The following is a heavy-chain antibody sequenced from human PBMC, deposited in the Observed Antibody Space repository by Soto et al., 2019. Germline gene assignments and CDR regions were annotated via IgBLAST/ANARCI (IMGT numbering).Heavy chain of an antibody. V-gene: IGHV3-48*02. CDR3: ARATGMAGSFDP. CDR1: GFAFSTYS. J-gene: IGHJ5*02. Sequence: PGGSLRLSCAASGFAFSTYSMNWVRQAPGKGLEWVSYISFSSTTIFYADSVRGRFTISRDNAKNSLYLQMNTLRDEDTAVYYCARATGMAGSFDPWGQGTMVTVSS. CDR2: ISFSSTTI. D-gene: IGHD2-8*01.